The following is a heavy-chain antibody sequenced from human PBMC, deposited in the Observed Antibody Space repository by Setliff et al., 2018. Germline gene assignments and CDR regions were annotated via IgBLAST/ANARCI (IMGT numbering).Heavy chain of an antibody. Sequence: SETLSLTCTVSGYSISSGHYWGWIRQPPGKGLEWIGSISHSGSTYYNPSLRSRVTISLDTSKNQLSPKLTSVTAADTAVYYCAGGRRYDYGWDFDYWGQGTLVTVSS. D-gene: IGHD4-17*01. CDR2: ISHSGST. CDR1: GYSISSGHY. V-gene: IGHV4-38-2*02. J-gene: IGHJ4*02. CDR3: AGGRRYDYGWDFDY.